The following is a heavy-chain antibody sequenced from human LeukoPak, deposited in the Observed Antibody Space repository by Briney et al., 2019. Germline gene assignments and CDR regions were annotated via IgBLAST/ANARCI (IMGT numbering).Heavy chain of an antibody. J-gene: IGHJ4*02. Sequence: GGSLRLSCAGSGFTFSSYAMSWVGQAPGKGLEWVSAISGSGGSTYYADSVKGRFTISRDNSKNTLYLQMNSLRAEDTAVYYCVKGPALVGASDLWGQGTLVTVSS. V-gene: IGHV3-23*01. CDR3: VKGPALVGASDL. D-gene: IGHD1-26*01. CDR2: ISGSGGST. CDR1: GFTFSSYA.